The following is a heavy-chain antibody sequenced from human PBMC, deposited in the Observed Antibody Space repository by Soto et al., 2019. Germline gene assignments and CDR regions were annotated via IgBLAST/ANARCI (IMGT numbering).Heavy chain of an antibody. CDR1: GYSFISYG. CDR3: GRGLGGGSYYFDY. CDR2: ITVNSGNT. J-gene: IGHJ4*02. Sequence: QGQLVQSGVEVKKPGASVKVSCKASGYSFISYGIGWVRQAPGQGLEWMGWITVNSGNTHYPQKVQGRVTMTTDTSTSTAYMELRSLTADDAAVYYWGRGLGGGSYYFDYWGPGTMVTVSS. V-gene: IGHV1-18*04. D-gene: IGHD6-6*01.